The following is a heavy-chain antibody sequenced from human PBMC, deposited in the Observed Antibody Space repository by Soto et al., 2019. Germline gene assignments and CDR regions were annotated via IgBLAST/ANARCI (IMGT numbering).Heavy chain of an antibody. CDR1: GFTFSSYE. Sequence: EVQLVESGGGLVQPGGSLRLSCAASGFTFSSYEMNWVRQAPGKGLEWVSYISSSGSTIYYADSVKGRFTISRDNAKNSLDLQMNSLRAEDTAVYYCARERWLHLNYYGMAVWGQGTTVTVSS. V-gene: IGHV3-48*03. J-gene: IGHJ6*02. D-gene: IGHD5-12*01. CDR3: ARERWLHLNYYGMAV. CDR2: ISSSGSTI.